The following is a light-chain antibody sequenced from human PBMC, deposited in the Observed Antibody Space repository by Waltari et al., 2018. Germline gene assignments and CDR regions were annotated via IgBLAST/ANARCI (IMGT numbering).Light chain of an antibody. V-gene: IGLV3-21*04. J-gene: IGLJ3*02. CDR1: IHIALRS. CDR3: QMWDTSRDHRV. Sequence: SHVVTQAPSVSVAPGEPAKSTCGGDIHIALRSAHWYRQRPGQAPVLIIYYAADRPSGVPERFSGSNSGNAATLTISRVEAGDEADYYCQMWDTSRDHRVFGGGTKLTVL. CDR2: YAA.